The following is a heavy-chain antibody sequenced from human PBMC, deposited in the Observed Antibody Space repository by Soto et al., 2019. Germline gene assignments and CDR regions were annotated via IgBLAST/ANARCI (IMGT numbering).Heavy chain of an antibody. V-gene: IGHV1-46*01. J-gene: IGHJ4*02. CDR2: INPSGGST. Sequence: AASVKVSCKVSGYTFTSYYMHWVRQAPGQGLEWMGIINPSGGSTSYAQKFQGRVTMTRDTSTSTVYMELSSLRSEDTAVYYCARDGIVGATFDYWGQGTLVTVSS. D-gene: IGHD1-26*01. CDR1: GYTFTSYY. CDR3: ARDGIVGATFDY.